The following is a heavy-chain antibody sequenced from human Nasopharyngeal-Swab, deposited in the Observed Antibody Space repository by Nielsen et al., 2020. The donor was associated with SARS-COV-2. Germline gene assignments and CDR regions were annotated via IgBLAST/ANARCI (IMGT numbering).Heavy chain of an antibody. CDR2: FDPEDGET. V-gene: IGHV1-24*01. CDR3: ARYIPGYSSSWSDSDYYYYGMDV. D-gene: IGHD6-13*01. Sequence: ASVKVSCKVSGYTLTELSMHWVRQAPGKGLEWMGGFDPEDGETIYAQKFQGRVTITADESTSTAYMELSSLRSEDTAVYYCARYIPGYSSSWSDSDYYYYGMDVWGQGTTVTVSS. CDR1: GYTLTELS. J-gene: IGHJ6*02.